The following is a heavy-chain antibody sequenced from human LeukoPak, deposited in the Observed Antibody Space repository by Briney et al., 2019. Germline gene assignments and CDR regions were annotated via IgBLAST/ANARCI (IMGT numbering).Heavy chain of an antibody. Sequence: ASVKVSCKASGYTFTSYGISWVRQAPGQGLEWMGWISAYNGNTNYAQKLQGRVTMTTDTSTSTAYMELRSLRSDDTAVYYCARDLHPAMSRGPSIWAQGAMVTVSS. CDR1: GYTFTSYG. CDR3: ARDLHPAMSRGPSI. V-gene: IGHV1-18*01. J-gene: IGHJ3*02. D-gene: IGHD5-18*01. CDR2: ISAYNGNT.